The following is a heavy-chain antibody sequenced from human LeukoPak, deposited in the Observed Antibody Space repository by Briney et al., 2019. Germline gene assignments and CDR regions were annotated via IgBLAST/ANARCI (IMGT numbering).Heavy chain of an antibody. J-gene: IGHJ4*02. V-gene: IGHV5-51*01. Sequence: KTGESXKISCKGSGYSFTTYWIAWVRQLPGKGLEWMGIIYPGDSDTRYSPSFQGQVTISADKSISTAYLQWSSLKASDTAMYYCARQTYSGYETGYWGQGTLVTVSS. CDR1: GYSFTTYW. CDR3: ARQTYSGYETGY. CDR2: IYPGDSDT. D-gene: IGHD5-12*01.